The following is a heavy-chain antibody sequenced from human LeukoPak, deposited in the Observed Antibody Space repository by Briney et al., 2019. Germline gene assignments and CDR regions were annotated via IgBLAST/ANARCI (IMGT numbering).Heavy chain of an antibody. Sequence: GGSLRLSCAASGFTFSSYSMNWVRQTPGKGLEWVSSISSSSSYIYYADSVKGRFTISRDNAKNSLYLQMNSLRAEDTAVYYCARASQLTCCAFDIWGQGTMVTVSS. D-gene: IGHD3-16*02. V-gene: IGHV3-21*01. CDR2: ISSSSSYI. CDR1: GFTFSSYS. CDR3: ARASQLTCCAFDI. J-gene: IGHJ3*02.